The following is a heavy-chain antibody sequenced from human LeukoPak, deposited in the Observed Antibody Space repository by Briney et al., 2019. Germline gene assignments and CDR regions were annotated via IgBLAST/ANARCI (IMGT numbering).Heavy chain of an antibody. V-gene: IGHV4-59*10. CDR2: IYTSGST. D-gene: IGHD6-19*01. CDR3: ARGGSSGWLYYFDY. Sequence: SETLSLTCAVYGGSFSGYYWSWIRQPAGKGLEWIGRIYTSGSTNYNPSLKSRVTMSVDTSKNQFSLKLSSVTAADTAVYYCARGGSSGWLYYFDYWGQGTLVTVSS. CDR1: GGSFSGYY. J-gene: IGHJ4*02.